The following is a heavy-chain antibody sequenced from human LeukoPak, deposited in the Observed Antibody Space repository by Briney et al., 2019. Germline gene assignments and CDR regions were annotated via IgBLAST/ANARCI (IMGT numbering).Heavy chain of an antibody. CDR3: VRDLLYYDSSGGDY. CDR2: ISTSSIYI. CDR1: GFTFSNYA. J-gene: IGHJ4*02. D-gene: IGHD3-22*01. Sequence: PGGSLRLSCAASGFTFSNYAINWVGQAPGKGLDGSSSISTSSIYIYYADSVKGRFTISRDNAKNSLYLQMNSLRAEDTAVYYCVRDLLYYDSSGGDYWGQGTLVTVSS. V-gene: IGHV3-21*01.